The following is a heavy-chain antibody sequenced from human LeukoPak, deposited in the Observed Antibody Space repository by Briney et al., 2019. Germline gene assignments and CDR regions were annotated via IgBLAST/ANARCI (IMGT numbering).Heavy chain of an antibody. J-gene: IGHJ3*02. CDR3: ARVGVGATGAFDI. Sequence: ASVKVSCKASGYTFTSYGISWVRQAPGQGLEWMGWMNPNSGNTGYAQKFQGRVTITRNTSISTAYMELSSLRSEDTAVYYCARVGVGATGAFDIWGQGTMVTVSS. CDR2: MNPNSGNT. CDR1: GYTFTSYG. V-gene: IGHV1-8*03. D-gene: IGHD1-26*01.